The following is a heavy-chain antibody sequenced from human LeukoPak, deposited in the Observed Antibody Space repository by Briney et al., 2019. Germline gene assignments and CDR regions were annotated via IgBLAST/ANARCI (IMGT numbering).Heavy chain of an antibody. Sequence: GGSLRLSCAASGFTFSNYGMNWVRQAPGKGLEWVSSISISSSYIYYADSVKGRFTISRDNAKNSLYLQMNSLRAGDTAVYYCARDAFDLWGRGTLVTVYS. V-gene: IGHV3-21*01. CDR2: ISISSSYI. CDR1: GFTFSNYG. CDR3: ARDAFDL. J-gene: IGHJ2*01.